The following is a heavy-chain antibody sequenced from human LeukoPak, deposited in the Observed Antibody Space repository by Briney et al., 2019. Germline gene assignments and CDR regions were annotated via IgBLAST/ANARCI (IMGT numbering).Heavy chain of an antibody. CDR1: GGSISIYY. J-gene: IGHJ5*02. D-gene: IGHD3-3*01. CDR3: ASSPFHYDFRRGGWFDP. V-gene: IGHV4-59*08. Sequence: SETLSLTCTVSGGSISIYYWSWIRQPPGKGLEWIGYIYYSGSTNYNPSLKSRVTISVDTSKNQFSLKLSSVTAADTAVYYCASSPFHYDFRRGGWFDPWGQGTLVTVSS. CDR2: IYYSGST.